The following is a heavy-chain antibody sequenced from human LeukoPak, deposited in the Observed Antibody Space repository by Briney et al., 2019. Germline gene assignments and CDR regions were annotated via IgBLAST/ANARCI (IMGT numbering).Heavy chain of an antibody. D-gene: IGHD6-13*01. CDR3: ARPITGAGTDLGY. Sequence: GESLKISCKASGYTFTSFFIGWVRQTPGQGLEWMGIVYTGDSDTRYSPSFQGQVTISVDKSISTAYLQWRSLKASDTAIYYCARPITGAGTDLGYWGQGTLVTVSS. CDR2: VYTGDSDT. CDR1: GYTFTSFF. V-gene: IGHV5-51*01. J-gene: IGHJ4*02.